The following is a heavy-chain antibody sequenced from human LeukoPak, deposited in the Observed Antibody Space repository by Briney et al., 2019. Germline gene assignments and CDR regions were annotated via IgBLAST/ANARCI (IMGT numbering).Heavy chain of an antibody. CDR1: GFTFGNNG. CDR2: IRYDNNNK. Sequence: GGSLRLSCTPSGFTFGNNGMHWVRQAPGKGLEWMALIRYDNNNKYYADSVKGRFTISGDNSKRYLQMNSLRDEDSAVYYCAKARGDGYNDAFDMWGQGTMVTVSS. CDR3: AKARGDGYNDAFDM. J-gene: IGHJ3*02. D-gene: IGHD5-24*01. V-gene: IGHV3-30*02.